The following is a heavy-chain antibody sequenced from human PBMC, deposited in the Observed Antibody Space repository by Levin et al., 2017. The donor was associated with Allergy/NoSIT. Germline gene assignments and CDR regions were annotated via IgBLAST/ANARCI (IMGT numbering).Heavy chain of an antibody. CDR1: GGSISSYY. CDR2: IYYSGST. V-gene: IGHV4-59*01. D-gene: IGHD4-11*01. Sequence: SETLSLTCTVSGGSISSYYWSWIRQPPGKGLEWIGYIYYSGSTNYNPSLKSRVTISVDTSKNQFSLKLSSVTAADTAVYYCARGPSSDDSNYWARWGQGTLVTVSS. J-gene: IGHJ4*02. CDR3: ARGPSSDDSNYWAR.